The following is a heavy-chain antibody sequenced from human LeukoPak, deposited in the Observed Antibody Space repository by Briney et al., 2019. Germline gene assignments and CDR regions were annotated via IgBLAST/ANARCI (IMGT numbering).Heavy chain of an antibody. CDR2: VIPIFGTA. CDR1: GGTFRNYA. D-gene: IGHD6-13*01. CDR3: ARVNMRFGQQLFFGDY. J-gene: IGHJ4*02. Sequence: ASAKVSCKASGGTFRNYAISWVRQAPGQRLEWMGGVIPIFGTASYAQKFQGRVTITADESTTTAYMELSSLRSEDTAVYYCARVNMRFGQQLFFGDYWGQGTLVTVSS. V-gene: IGHV1-69*01.